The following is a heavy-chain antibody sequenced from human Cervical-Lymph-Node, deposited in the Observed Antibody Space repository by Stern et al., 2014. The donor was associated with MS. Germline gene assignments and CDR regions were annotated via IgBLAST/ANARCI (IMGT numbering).Heavy chain of an antibody. CDR3: ARDYGDYESMYPDLDY. D-gene: IGHD4-17*01. Sequence: VQLVESGAEVKKPGASVKVSCKASGYTFTSYGISWVRQAPGQGLEWMGWMSAYNGNTNYAQKLQGRVTMTTDTSTSTAYMELRSLRSDDTAVYYCARDYGDYESMYPDLDYWGQGTLVTVSS. J-gene: IGHJ4*02. CDR2: MSAYNGNT. CDR1: GYTFTSYG. V-gene: IGHV1-18*04.